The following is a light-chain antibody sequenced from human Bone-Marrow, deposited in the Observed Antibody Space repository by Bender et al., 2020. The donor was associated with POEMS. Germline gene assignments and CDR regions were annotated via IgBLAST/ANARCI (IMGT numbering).Light chain of an antibody. J-gene: IGLJ2*01. CDR2: DVS. CDR1: SSDVGANNY. CDR3: NSLTISSTSV. V-gene: IGLV2-14*03. Sequence: QSALAQPASVSGSPGQSITISCTGSSSDVGANNYVSWYQQYPGKAPKLVIYDVSVRPSGVSNRFSGSKSGNTASLTISELQAEDEADYYCNSLTISSTSVFGGGTKLTVL.